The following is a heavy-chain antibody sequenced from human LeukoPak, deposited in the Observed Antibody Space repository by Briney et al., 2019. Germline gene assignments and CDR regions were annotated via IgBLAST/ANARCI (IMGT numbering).Heavy chain of an antibody. CDR3: ARELDYGDYVGGPYYFDY. Sequence: PSETLSLTCTVSGGSISSYYWGWIRQPPGKGLEWIGSIYYSGSTYYNPSLTSRVTISVDTSKNQFSLKLSSVTAADTAVYYCARELDYGDYVGGPYYFDYWGQGTLVTVSS. J-gene: IGHJ4*02. CDR2: IYYSGST. CDR1: GGSISSYY. D-gene: IGHD4-17*01. V-gene: IGHV4-39*07.